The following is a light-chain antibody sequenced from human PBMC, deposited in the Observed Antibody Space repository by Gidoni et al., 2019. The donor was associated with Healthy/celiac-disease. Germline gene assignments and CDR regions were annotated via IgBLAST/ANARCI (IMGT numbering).Light chain of an antibody. Sequence: QSVLTQPPSVSGAPGQRVTISCPGSSSNIGAGYDVPWYQQLPGTAPKLLIYGNSNRPSGVPDRFSGSKSDTSASLAITGLQAEDEADYYCQSYDSSLSAWVFGGGTKLTVL. V-gene: IGLV1-40*01. CDR2: GNS. CDR1: SSNIGAGYD. CDR3: QSYDSSLSAWV. J-gene: IGLJ3*02.